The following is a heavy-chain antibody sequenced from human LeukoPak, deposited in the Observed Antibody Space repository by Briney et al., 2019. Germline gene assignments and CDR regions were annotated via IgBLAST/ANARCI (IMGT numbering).Heavy chain of an antibody. V-gene: IGHV1-2*02. CDR2: IKPNSGGT. D-gene: IGHD3-10*01. J-gene: IGHJ4*02. Sequence: GASVKVSCKASGYTFTGYYMHWVRQAPGQGLEWMGWIKPNSGGTQYAQKFQGRVTMTRDTSISTAYVELSRLRSDDTAVYYCARGGFGELGQGYWGQGTLVTVSS. CDR3: ARGGFGELGQGY. CDR1: GYTFTGYY.